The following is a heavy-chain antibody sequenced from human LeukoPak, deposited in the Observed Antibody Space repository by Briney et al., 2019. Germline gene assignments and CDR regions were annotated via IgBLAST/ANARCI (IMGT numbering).Heavy chain of an antibody. V-gene: IGHV3-23*01. J-gene: IGHJ2*01. CDR2: ISGSGGST. D-gene: IGHD6-19*01. CDR3: AKARSSGYYSSFDL. Sequence: PGGSLRLSCAASGFTFSSYAMSWVRQAPGKGLEWVSAISGSGGSTYYADSVKGRFTISRDNSKNTLFLQMNSLRAEDTAVYYCAKARSSGYYSSFDLWGRGTLVTVSS. CDR1: GFTFSSYA.